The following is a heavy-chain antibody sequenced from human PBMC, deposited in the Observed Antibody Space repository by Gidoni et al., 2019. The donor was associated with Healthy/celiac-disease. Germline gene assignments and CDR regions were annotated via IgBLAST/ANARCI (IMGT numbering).Heavy chain of an antibody. J-gene: IGHJ3*02. CDR3: TRAQGNDFWSDAFDI. D-gene: IGHD3-3*01. CDR1: GFTFGDYA. V-gene: IGHV3-49*04. Sequence: EVQLVESGGGLVQPGRSLRLSCTASGFTFGDYAMSWVRQAPGKGLEWVGFIRSKAYGGTTEYAASVKGRFTISRDDSKSIAYLQMNSLKTEDTAVYYCTRAQGNDFWSDAFDIWGQGTMVTVSS. CDR2: IRSKAYGGTT.